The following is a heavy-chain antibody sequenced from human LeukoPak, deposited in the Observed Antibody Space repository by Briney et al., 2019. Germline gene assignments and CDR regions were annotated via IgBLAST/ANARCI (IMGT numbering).Heavy chain of an antibody. CDR3: ARVDRTYYYDSSGYFDY. CDR2: IYSGGST. J-gene: IGHJ4*02. CDR1: GFTVSSNY. Sequence: LPGGSLRLSCAASGFTVSSNYMSWVRQAPGKGLEWVSVIYSGGSTYYADSVKGQFTISRDNSKNTLYLQMNSLRAEDTAVYYCARVDRTYYYDSSGYFDYWGQGTLVTVSS. V-gene: IGHV3-53*01. D-gene: IGHD3-22*01.